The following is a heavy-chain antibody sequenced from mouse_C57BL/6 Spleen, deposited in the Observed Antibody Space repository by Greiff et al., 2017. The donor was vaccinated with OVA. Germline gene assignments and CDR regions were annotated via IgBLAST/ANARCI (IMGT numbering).Heavy chain of an antibody. CDR3: VRHDDGYPWFAY. V-gene: IGHV10-1*01. D-gene: IGHD2-3*01. CDR2: IRSKSNNYAT. Sequence: EVKLVESGGGLVQPKGSLKLSCAASGFSFNTYAMNWVRQAPGKGLEWVARIRSKSNNYATYYADSVKDRFTISRDDSESMLYLQMNNLKTEDTAMYYCVRHDDGYPWFAYWGQGTLVTVSA. CDR1: GFSFNTYA. J-gene: IGHJ3*01.